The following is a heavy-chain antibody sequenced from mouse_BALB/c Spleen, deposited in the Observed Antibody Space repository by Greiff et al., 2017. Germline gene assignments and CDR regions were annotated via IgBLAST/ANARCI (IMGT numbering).Heavy chain of an antibody. Sequence: QVQLKQPGAELVKPGAPVKLSCKASGYTFTSYWMNWVKQRPGRGLEWIGRIDPSDSETHYNQKFKDKATLTVDKSSSTAYIQLSSLTSEDSAVYYCARSGGYVDYWGQGTTLTVSS. J-gene: IGHJ2*01. CDR2: IDPSDSET. CDR1: GYTFTSYW. V-gene: IGHV1-69*02. D-gene: IGHD1-1*02. CDR3: ARSGGYVDY.